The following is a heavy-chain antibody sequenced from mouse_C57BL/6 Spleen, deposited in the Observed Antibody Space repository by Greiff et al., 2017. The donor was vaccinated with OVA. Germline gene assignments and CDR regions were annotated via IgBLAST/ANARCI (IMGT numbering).Heavy chain of an antibody. Sequence: VQLQQSGAELVRPGASVTLSCKASGYTFTDYEMHWVKQTPVHGLEWIGAIDPETGGTAYNQKFKGKAILTADKSSSTAYMELRILTSEDSAVYYCTREGLRAFAYWGQGTLVTVSA. CDR1: GYTFTDYE. V-gene: IGHV1-15*01. CDR3: TREGLRAFAY. D-gene: IGHD2-4*01. J-gene: IGHJ3*01. CDR2: IDPETGGT.